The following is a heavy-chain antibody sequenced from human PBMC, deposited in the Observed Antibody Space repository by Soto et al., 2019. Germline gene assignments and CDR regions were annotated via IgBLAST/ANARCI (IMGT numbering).Heavy chain of an antibody. J-gene: IGHJ3*02. CDR3: ARGKYSSFDI. Sequence: SQTLSLTCAISGDSVSSNGVAWNWIRQSPSRGLEWLGRTYYRSKWSNDYALSVRSRITINPDTYKNHFSLQLNSVTPKDTAVYYCARGKYSSFDIWGQGTTVTVSS. CDR1: GDSVSSNGVA. D-gene: IGHD6-13*01. V-gene: IGHV6-1*01. CDR2: TYYRSKWSN.